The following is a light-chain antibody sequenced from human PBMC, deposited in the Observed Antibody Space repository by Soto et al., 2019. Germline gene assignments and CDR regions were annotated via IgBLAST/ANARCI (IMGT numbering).Light chain of an antibody. J-gene: IGLJ3*02. CDR2: EVT. Sequence: QSVLTQPASVSGSPGQSITISCTGTSSDVGGHNYVSWYQQYPGKAPKLIIYEVTKRPSGISDRFSGSKSGSTASLTISGLQAEDEADYYCCSYTSTNTRVFGGGTQLTVL. CDR3: CSYTSTNTRV. CDR1: SSDVGGHNY. V-gene: IGLV2-14*01.